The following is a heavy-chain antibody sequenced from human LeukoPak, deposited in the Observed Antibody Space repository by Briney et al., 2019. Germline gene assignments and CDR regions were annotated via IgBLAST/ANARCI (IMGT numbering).Heavy chain of an antibody. CDR1: GGSLNDYY. Sequence: PSETLSLTCTVSGGSLNDYYWGWIRQPPGKGLECIGYIHSSEGTAHNASLKSRLTISLDTSKNQFSLTLSSVTAADTAVYYCARHVYGEGMVVWGKGTTVTVSS. D-gene: IGHD4-17*01. CDR3: ARHVYGEGMVV. CDR2: IHSSEGT. V-gene: IGHV4-59*08. J-gene: IGHJ6*04.